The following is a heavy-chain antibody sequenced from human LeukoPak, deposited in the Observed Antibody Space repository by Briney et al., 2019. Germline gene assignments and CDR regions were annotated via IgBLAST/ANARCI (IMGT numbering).Heavy chain of an antibody. V-gene: IGHV3-48*03. CDR2: ISTSGSTI. CDR1: GFTFSSYE. CDR3: ASSLGYCSGGSCYAGNQFDY. Sequence: GGSLRLSCAASGFTFSSYEMNWVRQAPGKGLEWVSYISTSGSTIYYADSVKGRFTVSRDNAKNSLYLQMNSLRAGDTAVYYCASSLGYCSGGSCYAGNQFDYWGQGTLVAVSS. D-gene: IGHD2-15*01. J-gene: IGHJ4*02.